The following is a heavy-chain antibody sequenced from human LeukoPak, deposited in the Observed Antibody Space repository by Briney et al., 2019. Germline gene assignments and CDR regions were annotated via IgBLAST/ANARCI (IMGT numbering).Heavy chain of an antibody. CDR2: IWYDGSNK. D-gene: IGHD6-13*01. CDR1: GFTFSSYG. CDR3: ARIGAGSSRDY. Sequence: GGSLRLSCAASGFTFSSYGMHWVRQAPGKGLEWVAVIWYDGSNKYYADSVKGRFTISRDNAKNSLYLQMNSLRAEDTAVYYCARIGAGSSRDYWGQGTLVTVSS. J-gene: IGHJ4*02. V-gene: IGHV3-33*03.